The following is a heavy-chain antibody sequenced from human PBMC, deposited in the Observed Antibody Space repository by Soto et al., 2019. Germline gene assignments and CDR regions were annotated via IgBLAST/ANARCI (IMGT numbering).Heavy chain of an antibody. V-gene: IGHV4-31*03. CDR2: IYYSGST. CDR3: ARVFGFGGMDV. J-gene: IGHJ6*02. Sequence: SETLSLTCTVSGGSISRGGYYWSRIRQHPGKGLEWIGYIYYSGSTYYNPSLKSRVTISVDTSKNQFSLKLSSVTAADTAVYYCARVFGFGGMDVWGQGTTVTVSS. D-gene: IGHD3-10*01. CDR1: GGSISRGGYY.